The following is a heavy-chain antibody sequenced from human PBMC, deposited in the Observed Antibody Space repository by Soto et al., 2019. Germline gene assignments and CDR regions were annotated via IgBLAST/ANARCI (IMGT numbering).Heavy chain of an antibody. D-gene: IGHD3-22*01. J-gene: IGHJ3*02. CDR1: GFSLSTSGVG. Sequence: QITLKESGPTLVKPTQTLTLTCTFSGFSLSTSGVGVAWIRQPPGKALQWLALIYWDDDKRYSPSLKSRLTITKDPPKNQVVLTITNLDPVDTATYHWVHRLHDSRGYPYAFDIWGQGTMVTVSS. CDR3: VHRLHDSRGYPYAFDI. V-gene: IGHV2-5*02. CDR2: IYWDDDK.